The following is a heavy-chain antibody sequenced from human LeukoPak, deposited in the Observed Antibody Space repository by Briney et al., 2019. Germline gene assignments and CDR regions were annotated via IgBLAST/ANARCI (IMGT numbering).Heavy chain of an antibody. CDR2: IYYSGST. CDR1: GGSISSSSYF. D-gene: IGHD5-12*01. J-gene: IGHJ4*02. Sequence: SETLSLTCTVSGGSISSSSYFWGWIRQPPGKGLEWIGTIYYSGSTYYNPSLKSRVTISVDTSKKQFSLKLSSVTAADTAVYYCARLDIVATILDYWGQGTLVTVSS. CDR3: ARLDIVATILDY. V-gene: IGHV4-39*01.